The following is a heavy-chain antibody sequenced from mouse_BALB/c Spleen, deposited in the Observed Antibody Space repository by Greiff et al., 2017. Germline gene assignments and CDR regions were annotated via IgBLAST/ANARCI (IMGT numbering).Heavy chain of an antibody. CDR1: GFNFNDTH. Sequence: VQLQQSGAELVKPGASVKLSCTASGFNFNDTHMHWVKQRPEQGLEWIGRIDPANGNTKYDPKFQGKATITADTSSNTAYLQLSSLTSEDTAVYYCAREGDKTAWFAYWGQGTLVTVSA. CDR2: IDPANGNT. V-gene: IGHV14-3*02. D-gene: IGHD3-3*01. CDR3: AREGDKTAWFAY. J-gene: IGHJ3*01.